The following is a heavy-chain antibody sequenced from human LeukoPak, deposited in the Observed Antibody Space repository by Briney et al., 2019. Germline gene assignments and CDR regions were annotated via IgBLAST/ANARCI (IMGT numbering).Heavy chain of an antibody. CDR3: ARGGSYSFDY. V-gene: IGHV3-74*01. CDR1: GFTFSGYW. Sequence: GGSLRLSCAASGFTFSGYWMHWVRQDPGKGLVWVPRINSDGSSTSYADSVKGRFTISRDYAKNTLYLQMNSLRAEDTAVYYCARGGSYSFDYWGQGTLVTVSS. CDR2: INSDGSST. J-gene: IGHJ4*02. D-gene: IGHD1-26*01.